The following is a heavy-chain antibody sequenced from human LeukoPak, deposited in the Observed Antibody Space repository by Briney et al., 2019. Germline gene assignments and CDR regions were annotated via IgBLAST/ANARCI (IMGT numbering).Heavy chain of an antibody. CDR3: ASETYYYDSSGYYPFDY. CDR2: IYTSGST. Sequence: SETLPLTCTVSGGSISSGSYYWSWIRQPAGKGLEWIGRIYTSGSTNYNPSLKSRVTISVDTSKNQFSLKLSSVTAADTAVYYCASETYYYDSSGYYPFDYWGQGTLVTVSS. V-gene: IGHV4-61*02. D-gene: IGHD3-22*01. CDR1: GGSISSGSYY. J-gene: IGHJ4*02.